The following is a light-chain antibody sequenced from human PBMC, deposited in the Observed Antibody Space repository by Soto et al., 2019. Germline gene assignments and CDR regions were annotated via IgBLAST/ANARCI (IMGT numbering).Light chain of an antibody. CDR2: AAS. V-gene: IGKV1-39*01. CDR3: QQSYSTPYT. CDR1: PPPRRY. J-gene: IGKJ2*01. Sequence: DIPMTQSPSSLSASVGDRVTITCPPPPPPRRYLNWYQQKPGKAPKLLIYAASSLQSGVPSRFSGSGSGTDFTLTISSLQPEDFATYYCQQSYSTPYTFGQGTKLEIK.